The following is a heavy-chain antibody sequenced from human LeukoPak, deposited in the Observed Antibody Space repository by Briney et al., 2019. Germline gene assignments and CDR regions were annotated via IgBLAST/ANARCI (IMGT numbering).Heavy chain of an antibody. J-gene: IGHJ4*02. Sequence: QPGRSLRLSCAASGFTFSSYDMHWVRQAPAKGLEWVAVIWYDGSSKYYADSVKGRFTISRDNSKNTLYLQMNSLRAEDTAVYYCARVGGITMVRGVKLDYWGQGTLVTVSS. D-gene: IGHD3-10*01. CDR3: ARVGGITMVRGVKLDY. CDR1: GFTFSSYD. CDR2: IWYDGSSK. V-gene: IGHV3-30*19.